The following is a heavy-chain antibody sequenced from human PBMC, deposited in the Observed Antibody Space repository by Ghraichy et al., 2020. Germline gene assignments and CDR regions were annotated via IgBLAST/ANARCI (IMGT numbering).Heavy chain of an antibody. D-gene: IGHD6-19*01. CDR3: ARDLGGGIEVADYYFYGVDV. Sequence: GESLRLSCAASGFTVSTNFMSWVRQAPGKGLEWVSVIYSGGGTYYADSVKGRFTISRDNSKNTLYLQMNNLRAEDTAVYYCARDLGGGIEVADYYFYGVDVWGQGTTVTVSS. CDR1: GFTVSTNF. V-gene: IGHV3-66*01. CDR2: IYSGGGT. J-gene: IGHJ6*02.